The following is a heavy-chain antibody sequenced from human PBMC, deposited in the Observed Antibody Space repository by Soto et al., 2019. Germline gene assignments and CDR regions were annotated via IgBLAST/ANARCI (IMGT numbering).Heavy chain of an antibody. D-gene: IGHD6-19*01. CDR3: ARDTSGWSLNGLDI. CDR2: INPGGRSA. V-gene: IGHV1-46*01. Sequence: QVDLVQSGAEVKKPGASVTISCKASGSAITRYYIHWVRQAPGRGLEWMGIINPGGRSASYAQKFQDRVTIEKDTSTGTVYMDLTSLRTEDPAVYYCARDTSGWSLNGLDIWGQGTTVNVSS. J-gene: IGHJ6*02. CDR1: GSAITRYY.